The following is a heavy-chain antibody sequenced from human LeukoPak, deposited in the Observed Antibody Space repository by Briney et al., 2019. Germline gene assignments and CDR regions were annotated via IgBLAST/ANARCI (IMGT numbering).Heavy chain of an antibody. V-gene: IGHV3-30*18. CDR1: GTAFRTYA. Sequence: GGSLRLSCSASGTAFRTYAMHWVRQAPGKGLEWVAVISYEGGTQHYADSVKGRFIISRDNPRNTLYLQMNILRTEDTAVYYCAKEGTPQVSTWYDLWGQGTQVIVSS. CDR2: ISYEGGTQ. D-gene: IGHD3-10*01. J-gene: IGHJ5*02. CDR3: AKEGTPQVSTWYDL.